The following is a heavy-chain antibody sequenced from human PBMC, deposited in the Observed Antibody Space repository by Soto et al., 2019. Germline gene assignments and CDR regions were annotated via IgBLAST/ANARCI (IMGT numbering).Heavy chain of an antibody. J-gene: IGHJ4*02. CDR3: ARRGAVAGLHY. CDR2: INSDGSST. CDR1: GFTFSSYW. V-gene: IGHV3-74*01. D-gene: IGHD6-19*01. Sequence: EVQLVESGGGLVQPGGSLRVSCAASGFTFSSYWMHWVRQAPGKGLVWVSRINSDGSSTSYADSVKGRFTISRDNAKXXXXXXXXXXXXXDTAIXSXARRGAVAGLHYWGQGTLVTVS.